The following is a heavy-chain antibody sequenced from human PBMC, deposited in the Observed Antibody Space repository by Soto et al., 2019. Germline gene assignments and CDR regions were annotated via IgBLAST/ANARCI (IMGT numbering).Heavy chain of an antibody. CDR3: AQHSGYYPNSYFDY. Sequence: GESLRLSCAASGFTFSSYAMSWVRQAPGKGLEWASAISGSGGSTYYADSVKGRFTISRDNSKNTLYLQMNSLRAEDTAVYYCAQHSGYYPNSYFDYWGQGPLVTVSS. CDR1: GFTFSSYA. J-gene: IGHJ4*02. CDR2: ISGSGGST. D-gene: IGHD3-3*01. V-gene: IGHV3-23*01.